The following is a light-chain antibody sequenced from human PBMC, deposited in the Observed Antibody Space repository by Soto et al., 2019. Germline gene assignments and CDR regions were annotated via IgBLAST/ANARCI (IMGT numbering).Light chain of an antibody. CDR1: QAVSNF. CDR2: AAS. Sequence: DIQMTQSPSSLSASVGDRVTITCRASQAVSNFVAWYQHRPGMAPKVLMYAASTLQTGVSSRFIGSGSGTDFTLTISRLLPEDFAIYYCQQTHSAPWTFGQGTRVDVK. CDR3: QQTHSAPWT. V-gene: IGKV1-39*01. J-gene: IGKJ1*01.